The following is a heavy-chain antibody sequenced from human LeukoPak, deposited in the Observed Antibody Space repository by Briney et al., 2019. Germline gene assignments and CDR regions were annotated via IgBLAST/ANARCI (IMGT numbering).Heavy chain of an antibody. V-gene: IGHV4-39*07. CDR1: GGSISRSGYY. CDR3: ARAGLWDYSDSSGYHNGAFDI. J-gene: IGHJ3*02. D-gene: IGHD3-22*01. CDR2: IYYSGST. Sequence: SETLSLTCIVSGGSISRSGYYWAWIRQPPGKGLEWIGNIYYSGSTYYNPSLKSRVTISVDTSKNQFSLKLSSVTAADTAVYYCARAGLWDYSDSSGYHNGAFDIWGQGTMVTVSS.